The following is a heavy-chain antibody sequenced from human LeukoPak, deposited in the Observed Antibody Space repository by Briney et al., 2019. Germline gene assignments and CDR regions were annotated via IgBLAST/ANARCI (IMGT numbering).Heavy chain of an antibody. D-gene: IGHD5-12*01. J-gene: IGHJ4*02. CDR3: ARDNRGYDY. CDR2: ITSSSSAI. Sequence: GGSLRLSCAASGFTFSTYSMNWVRQAPGKGLEWISYITSSSSAIYYTDSVKGRFTVSRDNAKNSLYLQMNSLRAEGTAVYYCARDNRGYDYWGQGTLVTVSS. CDR1: GFTFSTYS. V-gene: IGHV3-48*04.